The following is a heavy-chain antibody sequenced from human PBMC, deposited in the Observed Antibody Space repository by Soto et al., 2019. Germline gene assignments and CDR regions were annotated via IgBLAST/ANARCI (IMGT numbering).Heavy chain of an antibody. Sequence: SETLSLTCTVSGGSISSSSYYWGWIRQSPGKGLEWIGSFYYSGSTYYNPSLKSRVTISVDTSKNQFSLKLSSVTAADTAVYYCARGGASDAYDILTGYPFDYGMDVWGQGTTVTVS. CDR1: GGSISSSSYY. D-gene: IGHD3-9*01. J-gene: IGHJ6*02. CDR2: FYYSGST. CDR3: ARGGASDAYDILTGYPFDYGMDV. V-gene: IGHV4-39*01.